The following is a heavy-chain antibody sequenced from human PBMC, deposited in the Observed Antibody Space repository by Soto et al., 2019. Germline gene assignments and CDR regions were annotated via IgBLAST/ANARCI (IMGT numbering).Heavy chain of an antibody. CDR3: AKAPGYGSGSQDYYFDY. D-gene: IGHD3-10*01. V-gene: IGHV3-23*01. J-gene: IGHJ4*02. CDR1: VFASSCCA. CDR2: ISGSGGST. Sequence: GGSVRLTCAASVFASSCCAMSWVCQAPGKGLEWVSAISGSGGSTYYADSVKGRFTISRDNSKNTLYLQMNSLRAEDTAVYYCAKAPGYGSGSQDYYFDYWGQGTLVTVTS.